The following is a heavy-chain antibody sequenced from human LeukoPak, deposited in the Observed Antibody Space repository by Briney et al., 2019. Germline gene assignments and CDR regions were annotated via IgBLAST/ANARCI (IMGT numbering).Heavy chain of an antibody. D-gene: IGHD2-21*01. V-gene: IGHV1-2*02. CDR3: SYGQEVFSDY. Sequence: ASVKVSCKASGYTFTAYDINWVRQATGQGLEWMGWINPNSGGTNYAQKFQGRVTMTRDTSISTAYMELSRLRSDDTAVYYCSYGQEVFSDYWGQGTLVTVSS. CDR1: GYTFTAYD. J-gene: IGHJ4*02. CDR2: INPNSGGT.